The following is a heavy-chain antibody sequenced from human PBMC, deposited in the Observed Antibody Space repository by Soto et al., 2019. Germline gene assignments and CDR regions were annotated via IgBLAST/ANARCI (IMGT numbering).Heavy chain of an antibody. CDR3: ARGKYRTDY. J-gene: IGHJ4*02. D-gene: IGHD2-2*02. V-gene: IGHV4-59*01. CDR1: GGSISSYY. Sequence: PSETLSLTCTVSGGSISSYYWSWIRQPPGKGLEWIGYIYYSGSTNYNPSLKSRVTISVDTSKNQFSLKLSSVTAADTAVYYCARGKYRTDYWGQGTLVTVS. CDR2: IYYSGST.